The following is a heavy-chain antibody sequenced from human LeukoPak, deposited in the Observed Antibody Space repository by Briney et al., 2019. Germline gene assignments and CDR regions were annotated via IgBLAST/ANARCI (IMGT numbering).Heavy chain of an antibody. CDR2: INHSGST. V-gene: IGHV4-34*01. CDR3: ARDGYDILTGYSKRAFDY. D-gene: IGHD3-9*01. J-gene: IGHJ4*02. Sequence: SETLSLTCAVYGGSFSGYYWSWIRQPPGKGLEWIGEINHSGSTNYNPSLKSRVTISVGTSKNQFSLKLSSVTAADTAVYYCARDGYDILTGYSKRAFDYWGQGTLVTVSS. CDR1: GGSFSGYY.